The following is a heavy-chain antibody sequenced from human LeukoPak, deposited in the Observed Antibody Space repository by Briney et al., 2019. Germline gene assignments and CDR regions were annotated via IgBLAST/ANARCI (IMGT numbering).Heavy chain of an antibody. D-gene: IGHD2-15*01. CDR2: IYPADSDT. Sequence: GESLKISCKGSGYSFTSYWIGWVRQMPGKGLEWMGIIYPADSDTRYSPSFQGQVTISADKSISTAYLQWSSLKASDTAMYYCARQFEPFCSGGSCTTYFDFWGQGTLVTVSS. CDR1: GYSFTSYW. V-gene: IGHV5-51*01. J-gene: IGHJ4*02. CDR3: ARQFEPFCSGGSCTTYFDF.